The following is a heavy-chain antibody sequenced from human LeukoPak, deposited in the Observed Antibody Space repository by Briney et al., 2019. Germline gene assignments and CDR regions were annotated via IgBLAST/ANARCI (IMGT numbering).Heavy chain of an antibody. J-gene: IGHJ6*03. CDR3: ARDNGYMDV. D-gene: IGHD2-8*01. V-gene: IGHV3-74*01. Sequence: GGSLRLSCAASGFTFSSYWMHWVRQAPGKGPVWVSRINSDGSSTSYADSVKGRFTISRDNSKSTLYLQMNSLRAEDTAVYYCARDNGYMDVWGKGTTVTISS. CDR2: INSDGSST. CDR1: GFTFSSYW.